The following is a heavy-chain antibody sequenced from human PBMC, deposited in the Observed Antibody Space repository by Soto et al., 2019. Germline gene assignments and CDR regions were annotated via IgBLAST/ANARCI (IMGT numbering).Heavy chain of an antibody. CDR3: ARGYYYARSGYRVGPHDAFDI. CDR2: IIPIFGTA. J-gene: IGHJ3*02. D-gene: IGHD3-22*01. CDR1: GGTFSSYA. Sequence: QVQLVQYGAEVKKPGSSVKFSCKASGGTFSSYAISWVRQAPGQGLEWMGGIIPIFGTANYAQKFQGRVTITADESKSTAYMELSSLRSEDTAVYYCARGYYYARSGYRVGPHDAFDIWGQGTMVNGSS. V-gene: IGHV1-69*01.